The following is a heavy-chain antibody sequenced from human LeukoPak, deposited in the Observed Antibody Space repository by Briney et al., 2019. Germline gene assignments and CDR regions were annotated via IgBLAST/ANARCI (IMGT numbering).Heavy chain of an antibody. Sequence: GGSLRLSCEASGFNFEEYNMSWIRQAPGKGLEWVSLITWDGGSAIYADSVKGRFTTSRDNSKKSLFLQMDSLRTEDTAFYYCAKDLGGTGWGFYLDYGGEGTLVTVSS. J-gene: IGHJ4*02. CDR2: ITWDGGSA. CDR1: GFNFEEYN. D-gene: IGHD6-19*01. CDR3: AKDLGGTGWGFYLDY. V-gene: IGHV3-43*01.